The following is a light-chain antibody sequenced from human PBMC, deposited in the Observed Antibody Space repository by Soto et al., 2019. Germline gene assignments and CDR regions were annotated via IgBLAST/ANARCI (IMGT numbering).Light chain of an antibody. J-gene: IGLJ1*01. CDR2: GVS. CDR1: SSDVGGYKY. V-gene: IGLV2-8*01. Sequence: QSVLTQPPSASGSPGQSVTISCTGTSSDVGGYKYVSWYQQHPGKAPKLMIYGVSKRPSGVPDRFSGSKSGNTASLTVSGLQAEDEADYYCSSYGGSNNYVFGTGTKVTVL. CDR3: SSYGGSNNYV.